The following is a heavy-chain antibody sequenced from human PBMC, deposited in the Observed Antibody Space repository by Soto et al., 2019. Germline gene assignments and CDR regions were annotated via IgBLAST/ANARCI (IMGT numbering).Heavy chain of an antibody. CDR2: IKSKTDGGTT. V-gene: IGHV3-15*07. CDR1: GFTFSNAW. J-gene: IGHJ4*02. D-gene: IGHD3-10*01. CDR3: TTGQGFYGSGSYPTGV. Sequence: EVQLVESGGGLVKPGGSLRLSCAASGFTFSNAWMNWVRQAPGKGLEWVGRIKSKTDGGTTDYGAPAKGRFTISRDDSKNMLYLQMNSLKTEDTAVYYCTTGQGFYGSGSYPTGVWGQGTLVTVSS.